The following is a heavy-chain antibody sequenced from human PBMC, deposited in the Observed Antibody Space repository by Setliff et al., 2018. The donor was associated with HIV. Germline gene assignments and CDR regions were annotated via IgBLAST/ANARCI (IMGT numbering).Heavy chain of an antibody. J-gene: IGHJ4*02. D-gene: IGHD6-6*01. CDR1: GFSFSTYG. V-gene: IGHV3-33*06. CDR3: AKDSGRIAVREVFDY. Sequence: GESLKISCSASGFSFSTYGMYWVRQAPGKGLEWVAVIWYDASGEHYADSVKGRFTISRDNSKNTRYLQMNSLRAEDTAVYYCAKDSGRIAVREVFDYWGQGTLVTVSS. CDR2: IWYDASGE.